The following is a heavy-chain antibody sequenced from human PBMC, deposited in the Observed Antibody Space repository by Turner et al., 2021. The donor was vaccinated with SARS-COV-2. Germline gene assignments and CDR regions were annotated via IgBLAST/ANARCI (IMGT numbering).Heavy chain of an antibody. CDR1: GYNFSDHY. Sequence: QLQLVQSGVEVKKPGASVKVSCRASGYNFSDHYIHWVRQAPGQGLEWMVWLNPDNGNSYHAQKFKGRITMTRDTSLNTAYMELITLRSDDTAEYYCSMGRDDLNMHVWGRGTMVIVS. J-gene: IGHJ6*02. CDR3: SMGRDDLNMHV. D-gene: IGHD1-1*01. CDR2: LNPDNGNS. V-gene: IGHV1-2*02.